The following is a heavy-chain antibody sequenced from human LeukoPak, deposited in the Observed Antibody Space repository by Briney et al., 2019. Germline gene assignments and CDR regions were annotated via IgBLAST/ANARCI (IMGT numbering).Heavy chain of an antibody. CDR2: ISYDGSNK. CDR1: GSTFSSYA. D-gene: IGHD1-26*01. CDR3: ARGNSGSYCFDY. J-gene: IGHJ4*02. Sequence: GRSLRLSCAASGSTFSSYAMHWVRQAPGKGLEWVAVISYDGSNKYYADSVKGRFTISRDNSKNTLYLQMNSLRAEDTAVYYCARGNSGSYCFDYWGQGTLVTVSS. V-gene: IGHV3-30*04.